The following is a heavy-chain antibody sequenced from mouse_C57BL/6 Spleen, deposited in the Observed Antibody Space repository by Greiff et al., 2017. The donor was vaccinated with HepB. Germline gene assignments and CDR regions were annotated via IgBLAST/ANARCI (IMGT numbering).Heavy chain of an antibody. V-gene: IGHV1-80*01. D-gene: IGHD1-1*01. CDR1: GYAFSSYW. Sequence: VQLQQSGAELVKPGASVKISCKASGYAFSSYWMNWVKQRPGKGLEWIGQIYPGDGDTNYNGKFKGKATLTADKSSSTAYMQLSSLTSEDSAVYFCATGGVYYGSLFDYWGQGTTLTVSS. CDR3: ATGGVYYGSLFDY. J-gene: IGHJ2*01. CDR2: IYPGDGDT.